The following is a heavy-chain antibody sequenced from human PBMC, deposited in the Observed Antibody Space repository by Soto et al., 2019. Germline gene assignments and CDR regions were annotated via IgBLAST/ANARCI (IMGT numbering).Heavy chain of an antibody. J-gene: IGHJ4*02. CDR3: ARGRIAVADIYYFDY. Sequence: GGSLRLSCAASGFTFSDYYMSWIRQAPGKGLEWVSYISSSGSTIYYADSVKGRFTISRDNAKNSLYLQMNSLRAEDTAVYYCARGRIAVADIYYFDYWGQGTLVTVSS. D-gene: IGHD6-19*01. CDR2: ISSSGSTI. CDR1: GFTFSDYY. V-gene: IGHV3-11*01.